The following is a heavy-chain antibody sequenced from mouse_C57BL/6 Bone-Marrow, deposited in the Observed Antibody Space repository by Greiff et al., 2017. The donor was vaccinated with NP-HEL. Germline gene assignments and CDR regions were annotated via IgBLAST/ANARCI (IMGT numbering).Heavy chain of an antibody. CDR3: ARWDYSTLYYYAMDY. CDR2: IYPRSGNT. D-gene: IGHD6-5*01. V-gene: IGHV1-81*01. J-gene: IGHJ4*01. CDR1: GYTFTSYG. Sequence: QVQLQQSGAELARPGASVKLSCKASGYTFTSYGISWVKQRTGQGLEWIGEIYPRSGNTYYNEKFKGKATLTADKSSSTAYMELRSLTSEDSAVYFCARWDYSTLYYYAMDYWGQGTSVTVSS.